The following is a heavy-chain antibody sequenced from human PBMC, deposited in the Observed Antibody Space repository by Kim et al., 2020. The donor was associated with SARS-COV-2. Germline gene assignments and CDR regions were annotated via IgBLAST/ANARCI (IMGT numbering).Heavy chain of an antibody. D-gene: IGHD5-12*01. J-gene: IGHJ4*02. CDR3: AKAVGYSGYDYLDY. V-gene: IGHV3-9*01. Sequence: ANSVKGRFTISRDNAKNSLYLQMNSLRAEDTALYYCAKAVGYSGYDYLDYWGQGTLVTVSS.